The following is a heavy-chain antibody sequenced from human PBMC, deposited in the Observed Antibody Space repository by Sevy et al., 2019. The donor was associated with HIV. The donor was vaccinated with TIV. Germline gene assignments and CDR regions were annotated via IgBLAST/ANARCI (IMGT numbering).Heavy chain of an antibody. V-gene: IGHV1-2*02. CDR2: INPNSGGT. D-gene: IGHD2-15*01. Sequence: ASVKVSCKASGYTFTGYYMHWVRQAPGQGLEWMGWINPNSGGTNYAQKFQGRVTMTRDTSISTAYMELSRLSSDDTAVYYGARDLDIVVVVAAPTVGMDVWGQRTTVTVSS. J-gene: IGHJ6*02. CDR3: ARDLDIVVVVAAPTVGMDV. CDR1: GYTFTGYY.